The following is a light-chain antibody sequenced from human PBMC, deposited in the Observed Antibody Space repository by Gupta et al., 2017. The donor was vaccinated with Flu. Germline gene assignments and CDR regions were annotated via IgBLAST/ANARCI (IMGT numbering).Light chain of an antibody. CDR2: AAS. CDR1: QGISSY. CDR3: QQYYSYLLT. Sequence: AIRMTQSPSSFSASTGDRVTITCRASQGISSYLAWYQQKPGKAPKLLIYAASTLQSGVPSRFSGSGSGTEFTLTISCLQSEDFATYYCQQYYSYLLTFGGGTKVGIK. V-gene: IGKV1-8*01. J-gene: IGKJ4*01.